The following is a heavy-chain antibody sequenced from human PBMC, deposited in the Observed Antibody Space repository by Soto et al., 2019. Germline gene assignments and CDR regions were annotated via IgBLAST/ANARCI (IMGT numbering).Heavy chain of an antibody. V-gene: IGHV1-18*01. D-gene: IGHD3-10*02. CDR2: ISAYNGNT. J-gene: IGHJ4*02. CDR3: TSDVLDKADARPDFGF. Sequence: APVKVSCKASGYTFTSYGISWVRQAPGQGLKWMEWISAYNGNTNYAQKLQRRVTMTTDTSTSTAYMELRSLRSDDTAVYYCTSDVLDKADARPDFGFWRQGTRDAVSS. CDR1: GYTFTSYG.